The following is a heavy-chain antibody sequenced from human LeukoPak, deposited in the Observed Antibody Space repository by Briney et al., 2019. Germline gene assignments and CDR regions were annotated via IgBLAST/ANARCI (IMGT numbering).Heavy chain of an antibody. Sequence: GGSLRLSCAASGFTFSSYGMHWVRQAPGKGLEWVAFIRYDGGNKYYADSVKGRFTISRDNSKNTLYLQMNSLRAEDTAVYYCARERGAGLSSSWVDYWGQGTLVTVSS. CDR2: IRYDGGNK. CDR3: ARERGAGLSSSWVDY. J-gene: IGHJ4*02. V-gene: IGHV3-30*02. D-gene: IGHD6-13*01. CDR1: GFTFSSYG.